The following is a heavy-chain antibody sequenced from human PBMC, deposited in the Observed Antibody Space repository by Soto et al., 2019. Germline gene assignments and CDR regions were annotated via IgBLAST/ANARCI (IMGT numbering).Heavy chain of an antibody. Sequence: QVQLQESGPGLVKPSETLSLTCTVSGGSISSYYWSWIRQPPGKGLEWIGYIYYSGSTNYNPSLKSRVTISVDTSNNQYSLKLSSVTASDTAVYYCARHDLEWELLVDSWGQGTLVTVSS. D-gene: IGHD1-26*01. V-gene: IGHV4-59*01. CDR1: GGSISSYY. CDR2: IYYSGST. J-gene: IGHJ4*02. CDR3: ARHDLEWELLVDS.